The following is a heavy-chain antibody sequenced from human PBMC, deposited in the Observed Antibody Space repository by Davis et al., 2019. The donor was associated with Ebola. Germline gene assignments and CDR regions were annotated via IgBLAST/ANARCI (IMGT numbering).Heavy chain of an antibody. CDR1: GFTFSTYA. V-gene: IGHV3-23*01. CDR3: AKVNEGRWSRLPFDC. CDR2: LSGSGDST. J-gene: IGHJ4*02. Sequence: GESLKISCAASGFTFSTYAMSWVRQAPGRGLEWVAGLSGSGDSTYYADSVKGRFSISRDNSRNTVSLQMSSLRADDTAVYYCAKVNEGRWSRLPFDCWGQGTLVTVSS. D-gene: IGHD1-1*01.